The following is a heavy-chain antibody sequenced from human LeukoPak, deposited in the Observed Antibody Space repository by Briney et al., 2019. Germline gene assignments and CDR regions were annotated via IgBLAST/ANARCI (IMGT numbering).Heavy chain of an antibody. CDR3: AMGFWYEEYFQH. Sequence: SETLSLTCTVSGTSVSSYYWSWIRQPPGKGLEWIGYIYYSGSTNYNPSLKSRITISVDTSKNQFSLRLSSVTAADMAVYFCAMGFWYEEYFQHWGQGSLVIVSS. V-gene: IGHV4-59*02. J-gene: IGHJ1*01. CDR1: GTSVSSYY. D-gene: IGHD6-13*01. CDR2: IYYSGST.